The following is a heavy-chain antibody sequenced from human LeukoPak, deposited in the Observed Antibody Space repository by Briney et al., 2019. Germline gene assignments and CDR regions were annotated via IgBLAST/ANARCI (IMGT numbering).Heavy chain of an antibody. CDR2: INHSGST. V-gene: IGHV4-34*01. CDR3: ARGYDFWSGYYRQNWFDP. J-gene: IGHJ5*02. Sequence: TLSLTCAVYGGSFSGYYWSWVRQPPGKGLEWIGEINHSGSTNYNPSLKSRVTISVDTSKNQFSLKLSSVTAADTAVYYCARGYDFWSGYYRQNWFDPWGQGTLVTVSS. CDR1: GGSFSGYY. D-gene: IGHD3-3*01.